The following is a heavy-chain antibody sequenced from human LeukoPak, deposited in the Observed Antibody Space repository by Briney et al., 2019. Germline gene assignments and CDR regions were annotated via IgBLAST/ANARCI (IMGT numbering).Heavy chain of an antibody. J-gene: IGHJ4*02. V-gene: IGHV1-69*04. CDR2: IIPIIGTP. D-gene: IGHD6-13*01. CDR1: GGTFSSNV. Sequence: GSSVKVSCKASGGTFSSNVISWVRQAPRQGLEWMGRIIPIIGTPDYAQKFQGRVTITADKSTNTAYMELTSLKSDDTAVYYCARAGGSSWYVSLYYWGQGTLVTVSS. CDR3: ARAGGSSWYVSLYY.